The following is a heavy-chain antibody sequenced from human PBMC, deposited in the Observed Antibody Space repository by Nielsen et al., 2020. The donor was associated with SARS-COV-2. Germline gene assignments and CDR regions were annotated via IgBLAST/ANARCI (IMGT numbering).Heavy chain of an antibody. V-gene: IGHV6-1*01. CDR2: TYYRSKWYN. CDR3: ARSIFGVVDLYYYYYYMDV. Sequence: WIRQSPSRGLEWLGRTYYRSKWYNDYAVSVKSRITINPDTSKNQFSLHLNSVTPEDTAVYYCARSIFGVVDLYYYYYYMDVWGKGTTVTVSS. D-gene: IGHD3-3*01. J-gene: IGHJ6*03.